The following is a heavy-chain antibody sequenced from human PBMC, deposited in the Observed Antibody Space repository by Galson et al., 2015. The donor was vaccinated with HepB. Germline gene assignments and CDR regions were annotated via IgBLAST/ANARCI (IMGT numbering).Heavy chain of an antibody. CDR3: ARGRVAVTDWYFDL. Sequence: SLRLSCAASGFTFSSYWMSWVRQAPGKGLEWVANIKQDGSEKYYVDSVKGRFTISRDNAKNSLYLQMNSLRAEDTAVYYCARGRVAVTDWYFDLWGRGTLVTVSS. CDR1: GFTFSSYW. CDR2: IKQDGSEK. V-gene: IGHV3-7*03. D-gene: IGHD4-17*01. J-gene: IGHJ2*01.